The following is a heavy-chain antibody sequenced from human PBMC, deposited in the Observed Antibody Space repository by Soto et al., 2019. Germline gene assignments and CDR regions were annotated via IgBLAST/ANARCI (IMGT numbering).Heavy chain of an antibody. CDR3: ARGSRRKITIFGVVIPAEYNWFNP. CDR2: IYYSGST. CDR1: GGSISSYY. Sequence: PWETVSLTCTVSGGSISSYYWTWIRQPPGKGLEWIGYIYYSGSTNYNPSLNSRVTISVETSKNQFSLKLSSVTAADTAVYYCARGSRRKITIFGVVIPAEYNWFNPCGQGPLVTVSS. D-gene: IGHD3-3*01. J-gene: IGHJ5*02. V-gene: IGHV4-59*01.